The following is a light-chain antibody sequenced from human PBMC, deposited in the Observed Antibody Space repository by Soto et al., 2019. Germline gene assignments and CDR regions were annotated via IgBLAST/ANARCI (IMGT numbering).Light chain of an antibody. CDR3: SSYTSSSTFF. CDR1: SSDVGGYNY. CDR2: DVS. V-gene: IGLV2-14*01. J-gene: IGLJ1*01. Sequence: QSVLTQPASVSGSPGQSITIPCTGTSSDVGGYNYVSWYQQHPGKAPKLMIYDVSNRPSGVSNRFSGSKSGNTASLTISGLQAEDEADYYCSSYTSSSTFFFGTGTKVTVL.